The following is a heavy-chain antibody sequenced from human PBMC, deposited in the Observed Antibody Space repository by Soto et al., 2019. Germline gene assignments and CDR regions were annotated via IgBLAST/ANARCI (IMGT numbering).Heavy chain of an antibody. V-gene: IGHV3-23*01. CDR3: AKGPTIFGAVISFDYYYGMYV. CDR2: ISGSGAGT. J-gene: IGHJ6*02. D-gene: IGHD3-16*02. Sequence: GGSLRLSCIASGFTFSSSAMSWVRQAPGRGLEWVSGISGSGAGTYYADSVKGRFTISRDNAKNTLYLQMSGLRAEDTAVYYCAKGPTIFGAVISFDYYYGMYVWGQETPVTVSS. CDR1: GFTFSSSA.